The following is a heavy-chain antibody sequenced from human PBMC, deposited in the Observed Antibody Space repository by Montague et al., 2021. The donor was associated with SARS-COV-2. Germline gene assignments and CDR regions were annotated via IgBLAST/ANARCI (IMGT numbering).Heavy chain of an antibody. CDR2: IYSSGST. CDR3: ARDYGDYSYYYGLDV. D-gene: IGHD4-17*01. J-gene: IGHJ6*02. V-gene: IGHV4-4*02. CDR1: GASISSLCW. Sequence: SETLSLTCAVSGASISSLCWWSWVRQPPGRGLEWIGRIYSSGSTNYNPSLKSRVAMSVDTSKNQFSLKVSSVTAADTAVYYCARDYGDYSYYYGLDVWGQGTTVTVSS.